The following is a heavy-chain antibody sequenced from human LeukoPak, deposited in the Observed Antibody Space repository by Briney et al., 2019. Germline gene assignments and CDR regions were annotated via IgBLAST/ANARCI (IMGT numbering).Heavy chain of an antibody. D-gene: IGHD3-3*01. V-gene: IGHV3-21*01. J-gene: IGHJ4*02. CDR2: ISSNSSYI. CDR1: GFTFSSYS. Sequence: GGSLRLSCAASGFTFSSYSMNWVRQAPGKGLELVSSISSNSSYIYYADSVKGRFTISRDNAKNSLYLQMNSLGAEDTAVYYCARAGVRFLEWLLTPRPPYFDYWGQGTLVTVSS. CDR3: ARAGVRFLEWLLTPRPPYFDY.